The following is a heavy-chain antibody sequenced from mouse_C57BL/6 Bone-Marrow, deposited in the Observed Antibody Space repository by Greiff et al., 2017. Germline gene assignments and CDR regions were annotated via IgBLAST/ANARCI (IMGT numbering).Heavy chain of an antibody. D-gene: IGHD1-1*01. Sequence: QVQLKQSGPELVKPGASVKLSCKASGYTFTSYDINWVKQRPGQGLEWIGWIYPRDGSTKYNEKFKGKATLTVDTSSSTAYMELHSLTSEDSAVYFCARKGPYYYGSSLYFDYWGQGTTLTVSS. CDR1: GYTFTSYD. CDR2: IYPRDGST. V-gene: IGHV1-85*01. CDR3: ARKGPYYYGSSLYFDY. J-gene: IGHJ2*01.